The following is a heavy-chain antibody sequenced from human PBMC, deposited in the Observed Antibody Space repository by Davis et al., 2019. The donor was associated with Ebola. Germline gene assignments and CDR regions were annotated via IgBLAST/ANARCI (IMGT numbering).Heavy chain of an antibody. D-gene: IGHD3-3*01. CDR3: ARRYDNLSWFDP. CDR1: GGTFSSYA. CDR2: IIPIFGTA. V-gene: IGHV1-69*13. J-gene: IGHJ5*02. Sequence: SVKVSCKASGGTFSSYAISWVRQAPGQGLEWMGGIIPIFGTANYAQKFQGRVTITADESTSTAYMELSSLRSEDTAVYYCARRYDNLSWFDPWGQGTLVTVSS.